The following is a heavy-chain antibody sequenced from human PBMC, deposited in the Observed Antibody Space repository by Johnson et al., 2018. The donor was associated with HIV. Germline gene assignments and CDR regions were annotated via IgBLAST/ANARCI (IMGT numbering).Heavy chain of an antibody. CDR1: GFSFSNYW. CDR2: IKSDGSST. Sequence: MQLVESGGGVVQPGRSLRLSCVVSGFSFSNYWMEWVRQAPGKGLVWVSRIKSDGSSTTYADSVKGRFTISRDNAKNTLYLEMNSLRAEDTAVYYCVWNYVAAFDIWGQGTMVTVSS. CDR3: VWNYVAAFDI. J-gene: IGHJ3*02. D-gene: IGHD1-7*01. V-gene: IGHV3-74*03.